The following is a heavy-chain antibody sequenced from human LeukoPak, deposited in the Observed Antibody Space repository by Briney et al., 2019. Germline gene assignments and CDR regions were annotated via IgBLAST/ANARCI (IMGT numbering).Heavy chain of an antibody. Sequence: GGSLRLSCAASGFTFSNHGMNWVRQAPGKGLAWVSGISPSGDIRYYADSVKGRFTISRDNSKNTLYLEVISLTAEDTAVYYCAKDDAWLRFGEWSQGTLVTVSS. CDR1: GFTFSNHG. J-gene: IGHJ4*02. CDR3: AKDDAWLRFGE. V-gene: IGHV3-23*01. CDR2: ISPSGDIR. D-gene: IGHD3-10*01.